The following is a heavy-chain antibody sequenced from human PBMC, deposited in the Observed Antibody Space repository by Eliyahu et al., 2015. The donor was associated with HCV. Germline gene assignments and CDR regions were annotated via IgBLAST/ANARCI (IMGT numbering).Heavy chain of an antibody. V-gene: IGHV1-46*01. J-gene: IGHJ5*02. CDR2: INPSGGST. D-gene: IGHD2-2*01. CDR1: GYTFTSYY. CDR3: ARDLQVVPAAILGENWFDP. Sequence: QVQLVQSGAEVKKPGASVKVSCKASGYTFTSYYMHWVXXAPGQGXEWMGIINPSGGSTSYAQKFQGRVTMTRDTSTSTVYMELSILRSEDTAVYYCARDLQVVPAAILGENWFDPWGQGTLVTVSS.